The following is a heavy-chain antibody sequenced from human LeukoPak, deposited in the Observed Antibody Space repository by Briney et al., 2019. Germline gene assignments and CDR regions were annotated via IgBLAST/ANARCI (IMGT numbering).Heavy chain of an antibody. V-gene: IGHV1-69*05. CDR2: IIPIFGTA. Sequence: SVKVSCKASGGTFSSYAISWVRQAPGQGLEWMGGIIPIFGTAKYDQTFQGRVTITTDESTSTAYMELSSLRSEDTAVYYCARETTMVRGVMVFDYWGQGTLVTVSS. D-gene: IGHD3-10*01. J-gene: IGHJ4*02. CDR3: ARETTMVRGVMVFDY. CDR1: GGTFSSYA.